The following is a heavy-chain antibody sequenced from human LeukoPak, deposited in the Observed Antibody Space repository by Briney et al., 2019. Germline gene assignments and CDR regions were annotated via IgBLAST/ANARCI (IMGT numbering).Heavy chain of an antibody. CDR2: IKQDGSEK. D-gene: IGHD3-22*01. V-gene: IGHV3-7*03. CDR1: GFTFSSYW. Sequence: GGSLRLSCAASGFTFSSYWMSWVRQAPGKGLEWVANIKQDGSEKYYVDSVKGRFTISRDNAKNSLYLQMNSLRGEDTALYYCARGGRVLYYYDSSGPRDAFDIWGQGTMVTVSS. CDR3: ARGGRVLYYYDSSGPRDAFDI. J-gene: IGHJ3*02.